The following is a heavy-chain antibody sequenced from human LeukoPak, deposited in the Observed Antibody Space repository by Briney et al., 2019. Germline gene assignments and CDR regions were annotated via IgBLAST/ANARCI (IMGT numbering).Heavy chain of an antibody. V-gene: IGHV3-30*18. J-gene: IGHJ4*02. CDR3: AKDLSRLLFDY. D-gene: IGHD2-15*01. CDR1: GFTFSSCG. CDR2: ISYDGSNK. Sequence: GGSLRLSCAASGFTFSSCGMHWVRQAPGKGLEWVAVISYDGSNKYYADSVKGRFTISRDNSKNTLYLQMNSLRAEDTAVYYCAKDLSRLLFDYWGQGTLVTVSS.